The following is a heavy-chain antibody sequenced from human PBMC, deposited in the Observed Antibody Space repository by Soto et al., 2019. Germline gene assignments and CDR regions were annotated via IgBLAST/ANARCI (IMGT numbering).Heavy chain of an antibody. V-gene: IGHV3-21*01. J-gene: IGHJ4*02. CDR3: ARDRIGYGDYAGYYFDY. Sequence: GGSLRLSCAASGFTFSSYSMNWVRQAPGKGLEWVSSISSSSSYIYYADSVKGRFTISRDNAKNSLYLQMNSLRAEDTAVYYCARDRIGYGDYAGYYFDYWGQGTLVTVSS. CDR2: ISSSSSYI. CDR1: GFTFSSYS. D-gene: IGHD4-17*01.